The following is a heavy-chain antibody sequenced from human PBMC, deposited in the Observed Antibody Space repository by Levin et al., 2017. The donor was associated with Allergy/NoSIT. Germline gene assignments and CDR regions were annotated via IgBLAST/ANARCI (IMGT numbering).Heavy chain of an antibody. V-gene: IGHV5-51*01. CDR3: ARRALNTQGFDY. D-gene: IGHD2-2*02. Sequence: RGESLKISCKGSGYRFTTYLIAWVRQMPGKGLEWMGIISPDDSDTRYSPSFQGQVTISADKSTSTAYLQWNSLKASDTAMYYCARRALNTQGFDYWGQGTLVTVSS. CDR1: GYRFTTYL. CDR2: ISPDDSDT. J-gene: IGHJ4*02.